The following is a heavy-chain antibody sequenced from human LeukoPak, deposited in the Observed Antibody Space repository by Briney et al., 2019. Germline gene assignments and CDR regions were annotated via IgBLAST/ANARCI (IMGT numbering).Heavy chain of an antibody. V-gene: IGHV3-33*01. CDR1: GFTLSSYA. J-gene: IGHJ4*02. CDR2: IWYDGSNK. Sequence: GGSLRLSCAASGFTLSSYAMHWVRQAPGKGLEWVAVIWYDGSNKYYADSVKGRFTISRDNSKNTLYLQMNSLRAEDTAAYYCARDQRASLVRGVLDYWGQGTLVTVSS. D-gene: IGHD3-10*01. CDR3: ARDQRASLVRGVLDY.